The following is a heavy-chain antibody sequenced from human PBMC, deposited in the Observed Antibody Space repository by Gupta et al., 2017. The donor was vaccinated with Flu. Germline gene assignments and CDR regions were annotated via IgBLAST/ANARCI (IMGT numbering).Heavy chain of an antibody. Sequence: QVQLQESGPGLVKPSETLSLTCTVSGGSLHTYYWSWIRQPPGKGLEWIGYMWYGGSTNYNPSLESRVTISVGTSKSQFSLKLTSVTAADTAVYYCARGWGGHWYFDVWGRGTAVTVSS. J-gene: IGHJ2*01. D-gene: IGHD3-16*01. CDR3: ARGWGGHWYFDV. V-gene: IGHV4-59*01. CDR2: MWYGGST. CDR1: GGSLHTYY.